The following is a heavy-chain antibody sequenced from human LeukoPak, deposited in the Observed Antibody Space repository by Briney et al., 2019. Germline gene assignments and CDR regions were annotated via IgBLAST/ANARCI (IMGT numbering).Heavy chain of an antibody. J-gene: IGHJ3*02. CDR2: INGDRT. CDR1: GFTFTSYP. Sequence: GGFLRLSCAASGFTFTSYPLSWVRQAPGMGLEWVSSINGDRTYYAGSVMGRFTISTDNSKSTLYLQMNNLRAEDTAVYYCAKSGCTSTACYAFDIWGQGTTVTVSS. CDR3: AKSGCTSTACYAFDI. D-gene: IGHD2-2*01. V-gene: IGHV3-23*01.